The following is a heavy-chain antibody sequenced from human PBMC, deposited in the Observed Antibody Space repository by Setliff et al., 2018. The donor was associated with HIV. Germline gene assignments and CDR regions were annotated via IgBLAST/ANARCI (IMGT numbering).Heavy chain of an antibody. D-gene: IGHD2-8*02. V-gene: IGHV3-74*03. J-gene: IGHJ6*03. Sequence: PGGSLRLSCVASGFTFSSRWMHWVRQAPGKGLEWVSLIKDDGSKTMYADSVKGRFTLSRDNAKNSLYLQMNSLRAEDTAVYYCARVFWYGLPQIYYYMDVWGKGTTVTVSS. CDR2: IKDDGSKT. CDR1: GFTFSSRW. CDR3: ARVFWYGLPQIYYYMDV.